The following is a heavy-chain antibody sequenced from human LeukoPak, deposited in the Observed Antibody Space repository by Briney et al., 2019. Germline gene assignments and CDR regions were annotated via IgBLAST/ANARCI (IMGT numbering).Heavy chain of an antibody. D-gene: IGHD3-3*01. V-gene: IGHV1-69*05. Sequence: ASVRVSCKASGGTFSSYAISWVRQAPGQGLEWMGGVIPIFGTANYAQKFQGRVTITTDESTNTAYMELSSLRSEDTAVYYCARVPLRFLEWLYLDYWGQGTLVTVSS. CDR1: GGTFSSYA. CDR2: VIPIFGTA. J-gene: IGHJ4*02. CDR3: ARVPLRFLEWLYLDY.